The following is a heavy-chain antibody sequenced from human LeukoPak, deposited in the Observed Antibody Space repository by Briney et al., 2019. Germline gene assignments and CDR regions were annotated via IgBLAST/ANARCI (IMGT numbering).Heavy chain of an antibody. CDR2: IYHSEST. CDR1: GGSISSGGYY. V-gene: IGHV4-30-2*01. Sequence: SETLSLTCTVSGGSISSGGYYWSWIRQPPGKGLEWIGYIYHSESTNYSPSLKSRVTISVDMSKNQFSLKLSSVTPADTAVYYCARTYYYDSSGYYFLIDPWGQGTLVTVSS. D-gene: IGHD3-22*01. J-gene: IGHJ5*02. CDR3: ARTYYYDSSGYYFLIDP.